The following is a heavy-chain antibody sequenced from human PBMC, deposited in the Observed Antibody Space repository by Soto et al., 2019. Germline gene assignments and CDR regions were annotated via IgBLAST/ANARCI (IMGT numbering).Heavy chain of an antibody. V-gene: IGHV4-30-4*01. D-gene: IGHD4-17*01. CDR1: GGSISSGDYS. CDR2: MYYSGST. J-gene: IGHJ6*02. CDR3: ARGLKAHYGDYSRYYGMDV. Sequence: SETLSLTCTVSGGSISSGDYSWSWIRQPPGKGLEWIGYMYYSGSTYYNPSLKSRVTISVDTSKNQFSLKLSSVTAADTAVYYCARGLKAHYGDYSRYYGMDVWGQGTTLTGSS.